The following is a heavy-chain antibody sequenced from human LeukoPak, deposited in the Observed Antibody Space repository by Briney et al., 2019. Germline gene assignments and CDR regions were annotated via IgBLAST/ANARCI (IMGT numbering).Heavy chain of an antibody. D-gene: IGHD2-15*01. CDR2: ISWDGGST. CDR1: GFTFDDYA. J-gene: IGHJ6*03. CDR3: AKDGSHYYYYMDV. Sequence: GGSLRLSCAASGFTFDDYAMHWVRQAPGKGLEWVSLISWDGGSTYYADSVKGRFTISRDNSKNSLYLQMNSLRAEDTALYYCAKDGSHYYYYMDVWGKGTTVTVSS. V-gene: IGHV3-43D*03.